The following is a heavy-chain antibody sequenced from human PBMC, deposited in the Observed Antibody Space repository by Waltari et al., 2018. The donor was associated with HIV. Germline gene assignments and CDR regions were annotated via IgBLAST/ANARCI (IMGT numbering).Heavy chain of an antibody. CDR3: AKNESISKYDYYGLDV. Sequence: EVQLLASRGVLVQTGGSLTLACAASGLDFTTYAMSWVRQAPRQGLEWVSGLVRSEGSTTYADSVKGRFTISRDKSKNTVYLQMNSLRAEDTAVYYCAKNESISKYDYYGLDVWGQGTTVTVSS. CDR2: LVRSEGST. D-gene: IGHD4-4*01. CDR1: GLDFTTYA. J-gene: IGHJ6*02. V-gene: IGHV3-23*01.